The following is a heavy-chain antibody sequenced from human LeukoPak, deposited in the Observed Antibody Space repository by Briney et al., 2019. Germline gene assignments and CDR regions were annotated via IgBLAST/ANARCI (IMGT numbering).Heavy chain of an antibody. CDR1: GSGFISYG. Sequence: GGPLRFSCEAPGSGFISYGLSGFGQPPGKGLEWVATIKQDGSEKSYVESVKGRFTISRDNAKNSLYLQTNSLRAEDTAVYYCARAGQEWFGELGFDQWGQGTLVIVSS. V-gene: IGHV3-7*01. D-gene: IGHD3-10*01. J-gene: IGHJ4*02. CDR3: ARAGQEWFGELGFDQ. CDR2: IKQDGSEK.